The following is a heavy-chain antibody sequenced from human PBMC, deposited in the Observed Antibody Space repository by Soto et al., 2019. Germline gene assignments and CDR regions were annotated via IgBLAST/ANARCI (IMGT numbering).Heavy chain of an antibody. D-gene: IGHD3-22*01. J-gene: IGHJ4*02. CDR3: ARYYYDSSGYYHFDY. Sequence: SETLSLTCTVSGGSISSYYWSWIRQPPGKGLVWIGYIYYSGSTNYNPSLKSRVTISVDTSKNQFSLKLSSVTAADTAVYYCARYYYDSSGYYHFDYWGQGTLVTVSS. V-gene: IGHV4-59*01. CDR1: GGSISSYY. CDR2: IYYSGST.